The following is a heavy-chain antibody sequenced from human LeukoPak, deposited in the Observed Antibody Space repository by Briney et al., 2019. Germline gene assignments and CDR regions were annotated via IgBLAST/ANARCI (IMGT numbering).Heavy chain of an antibody. V-gene: IGHV3-11*05. J-gene: IGHJ3*02. CDR2: ISSSSSYT. CDR1: GFTFSDYY. CDR3: AGEGTTVTTSYAFDI. Sequence: PGGSLRLSCAASGFTFSDYYMSWIRQAPGKGLEWVSYISSSSSYTNYADSVKGRFTISRDNAKNSLYLQMNSLRAEDTAVYYCAGEGTTVTTSYAFDIWGQGTMVTVSS. D-gene: IGHD4-17*01.